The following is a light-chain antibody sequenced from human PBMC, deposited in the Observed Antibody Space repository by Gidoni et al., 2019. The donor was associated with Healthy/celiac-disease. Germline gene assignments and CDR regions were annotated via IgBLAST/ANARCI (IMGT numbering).Light chain of an antibody. CDR2: DAS. CDR1: QDISNY. J-gene: IGKJ3*01. Sequence: DIQMTQSPSSLSASVGDRVTITCQASQDISNYLNWYQQKPGKAPKLLIYDASNLETGVPSRFSGSGSGTAFTFTISSLQPEDIATYYCQQYDNLFTFXPXTKVDIK. V-gene: IGKV1-33*01. CDR3: QQYDNLFT.